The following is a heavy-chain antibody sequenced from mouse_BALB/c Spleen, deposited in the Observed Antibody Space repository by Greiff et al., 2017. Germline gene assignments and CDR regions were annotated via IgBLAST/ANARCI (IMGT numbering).Heavy chain of an antibody. CDR3: ARHDGPSMDY. V-gene: IGHV5-6*01. CDR1: GFTFSSYG. D-gene: IGHD1-2*01. CDR2: ISSGGSYT. Sequence: EVKLMESGGDLVKPGGSLKLSCAASGFTFSSYGMSWVRQTPDKRLEWVATISSGGSYTYYPDSVKGRFTISRDNAKNTLYLQMSSLKSEDTAMYYCARHDGPSMDYWGQGTSVTVSS. J-gene: IGHJ4*01.